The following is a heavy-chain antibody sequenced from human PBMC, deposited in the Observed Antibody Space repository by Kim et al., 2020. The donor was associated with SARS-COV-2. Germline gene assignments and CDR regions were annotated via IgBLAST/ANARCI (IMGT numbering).Heavy chain of an antibody. J-gene: IGHJ3*01. CDR2: INGGNGKT. D-gene: IGHD3-22*01. CDR3: ARSYYYDSSGPYYLAIDL. Sequence: ASVKVSCKASGYPFTSYAIHWLRQAPGQRLEWMGWINGGNGKTKYSQKFQVRVTITRDTSASTAYMELSSLRSEDTAMYYCARSYYYDSSGPYYLAIDLWGRGTRVTVSS. V-gene: IGHV1-3*01. CDR1: GYPFTSYA.